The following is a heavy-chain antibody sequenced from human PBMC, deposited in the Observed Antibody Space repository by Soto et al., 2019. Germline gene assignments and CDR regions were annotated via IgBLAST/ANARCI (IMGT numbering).Heavy chain of an antibody. CDR3: ARGGAFYHFDY. D-gene: IGHD6-25*01. V-gene: IGHV3-48*01. Sequence: GGSLRLSCIASGFTFSTYSMNWVRQAPGKGLEWVSYISSSSSPIYYADSVKGRFTISRDNAKNSLSLQMNSLRAEDTAVYYCARGGAFYHFDYWGPGTLVTVSS. CDR1: GFTFSTYS. CDR2: ISSSSSPI. J-gene: IGHJ4*02.